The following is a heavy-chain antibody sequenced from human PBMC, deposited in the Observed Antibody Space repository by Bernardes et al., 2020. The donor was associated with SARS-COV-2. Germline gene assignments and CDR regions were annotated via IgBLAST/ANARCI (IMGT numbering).Heavy chain of an antibody. CDR1: GDSISRDF. V-gene: IGHV4-59*07. CDR3: ARLWLNRYYYYYAMDG. D-gene: IGHD5-12*01. CDR2: IYDGGSI. J-gene: IGHJ6*02. Sequence: SNTLQVSCTFSGDSISRDFGTWVRQPPGKGLEFLSYIYDGGSIKYTPSLQSRATISVDTSKSQISLKLTSVTAADTAVYYCARLWLNRYYYYYAMDGWVHGTAVTVSS.